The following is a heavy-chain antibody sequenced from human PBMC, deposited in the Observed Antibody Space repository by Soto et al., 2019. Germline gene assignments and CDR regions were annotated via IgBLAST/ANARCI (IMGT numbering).Heavy chain of an antibody. CDR3: ASELSSGLGV. J-gene: IGHJ6*02. CDR2: IYFSGST. CDR1: GASINSHY. Sequence: SETLSLTCTVSGASINSHYWTWIRQPPGKGLEWIGSIYFSGSTNYNPSLKGRVSISVDRAKSQFSLNLTSVTAADTAMYYCASELSSGLGVWGPGTTVIVSS. V-gene: IGHV4-59*11.